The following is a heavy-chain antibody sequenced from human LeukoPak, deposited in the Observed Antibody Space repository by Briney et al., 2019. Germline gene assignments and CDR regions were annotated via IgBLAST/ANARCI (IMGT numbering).Heavy chain of an antibody. V-gene: IGHV1-18*01. CDR1: GYTFTSYG. J-gene: IGHJ4*02. D-gene: IGHD2-8*01. CDR3: ARGSYPDCTNGVCPFDY. CDR2: ISAYNGNT. Sequence: VASVKVSCKASGYTFTSYGISWVRQAPVQGLEWMGWISAYNGNTNYAQKLQGRVTMTTDTSTSTAYMELRSLRSDDTAVYYCARGSYPDCTNGVCPFDYWGQGTLVTVSS.